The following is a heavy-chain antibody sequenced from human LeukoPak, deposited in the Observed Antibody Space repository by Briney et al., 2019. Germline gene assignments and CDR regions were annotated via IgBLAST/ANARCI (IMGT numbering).Heavy chain of an antibody. D-gene: IGHD3-10*01. CDR1: GFTVSSNY. J-gene: IGHJ5*02. CDR2: IYSGGST. Sequence: PGGSLRLSCAASGFTVSSNYMSWVRQAPGKGLEWGSVIYSGGSTYYADSVKGRFTISRDNSKNTLYLQMNSLRAEDTAVYYCARDLGGHHYGPLDHWGQGTLVTVSS. CDR3: ARDLGGHHYGPLDH. V-gene: IGHV3-53*01.